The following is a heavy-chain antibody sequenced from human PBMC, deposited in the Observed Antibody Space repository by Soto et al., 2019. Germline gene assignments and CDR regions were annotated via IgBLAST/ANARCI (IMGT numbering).Heavy chain of an antibody. CDR2: ISAYNGNT. J-gene: IGHJ4*02. D-gene: IGHD3-10*01. Sequence: SVKVSCKASCYTFTSYGIRWVRQAPGQGLEWMGWISAYNGNTNYAQKLQGRVTMTTDTSTSTAYMELRSLRSDDTAVYYCATDITMETEYDFDYWCPGNLVTVS. CDR1: CYTFTSYG. V-gene: IGHV1-18*01. CDR3: ATDITMETEYDFDY.